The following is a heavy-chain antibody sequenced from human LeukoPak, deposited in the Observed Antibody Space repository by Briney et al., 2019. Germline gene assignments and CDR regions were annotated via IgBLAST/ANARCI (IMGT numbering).Heavy chain of an antibody. D-gene: IGHD4-17*01. Sequence: GGSVRLSCAASGFTVSSYWMSWVRQAPGKGLEWVATIKQDGREKYYVYSVKGRFTSSRDNAKNSLYLKMNSRRAEDTAVYYCATATAGNDYWGQGTLVTVSS. J-gene: IGHJ4*02. V-gene: IGHV3-7*05. CDR2: IKQDGREK. CDR3: ATATAGNDY. CDR1: GFTVSSYW.